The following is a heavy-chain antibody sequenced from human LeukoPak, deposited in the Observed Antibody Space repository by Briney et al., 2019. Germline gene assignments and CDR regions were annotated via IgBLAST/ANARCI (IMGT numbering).Heavy chain of an antibody. CDR1: GFTVSNNY. J-gene: IGHJ4*02. V-gene: IGHV3-53*01. D-gene: IGHD2-2*01. CDR2: LYADGET. CDR3: ANHLACGSTSCPSFDY. Sequence: GGSLRLSCAASGFTVSNNYMSWVRQAPGKGLEWVSMLYADGETHYADSARGRFTISRDNSKNTVYLQMTSLRAEDTAVYYCANHLACGSTSCPSFDYWGQGTLVTVSS.